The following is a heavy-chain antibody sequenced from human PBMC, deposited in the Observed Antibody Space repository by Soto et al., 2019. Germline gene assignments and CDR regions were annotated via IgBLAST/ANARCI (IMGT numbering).Heavy chain of an antibody. Sequence: SETLSLTCAVSGGSMSSYFWSWIRQPAGKGLEWIGRIYSSGSTSYNPSLKSRVTLSVDTSKNQVSLRLNSVTAADTAVYYCARGLSAFDAWGQGTLVTVSS. J-gene: IGHJ5*02. V-gene: IGHV4-4*07. CDR1: GGSMSSYF. D-gene: IGHD3-16*01. CDR2: IYSSGST. CDR3: ARGLSAFDA.